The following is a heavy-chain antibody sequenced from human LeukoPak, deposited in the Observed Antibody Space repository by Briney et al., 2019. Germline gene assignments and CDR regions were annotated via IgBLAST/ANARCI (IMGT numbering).Heavy chain of an antibody. CDR1: GFTFSDYY. J-gene: IGHJ4*02. CDR2: ISSTGIYT. D-gene: IGHD6-19*01. Sequence: GGSLRLSCAASGFTFSDYYMSWIRQAPGKGLEWISYISSTGIYTNYADSVKGRFTISRDNAKNSLYLQMNSLRAEDTAVYYCARDRGRYTSGWYFDYWGQGTLITVSS. V-gene: IGHV3-11*06. CDR3: ARDRGRYTSGWYFDY.